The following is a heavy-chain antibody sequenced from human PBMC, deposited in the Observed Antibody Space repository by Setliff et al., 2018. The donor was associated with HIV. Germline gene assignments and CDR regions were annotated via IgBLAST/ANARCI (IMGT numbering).Heavy chain of an antibody. CDR1: GFTFSIYS. D-gene: IGHD3-3*01. CDR3: ARDVSWRVRTYIDY. CDR2: ISSGSSTI. V-gene: IGHV3-48*04. J-gene: IGHJ4*02. Sequence: GGSLRLSCAASGFTFSIYSMNWVRQAPGKGLEWVSYISSGSSTIYYADSVKGRFTISRDNAKNSLYLQMNSLTAEDTAVYYCARDVSWRVRTYIDYWGQGALVTVSS.